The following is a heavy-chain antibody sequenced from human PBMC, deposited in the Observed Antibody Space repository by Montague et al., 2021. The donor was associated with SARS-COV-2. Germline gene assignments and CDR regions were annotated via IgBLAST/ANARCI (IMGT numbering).Heavy chain of an antibody. CDR2: TNSDGRST. Sequence: SLRLSCAVSGFTFSEYWMHWVRQAPGKGLEWVSRTNSDGRSTTYADSVKGRFTIPRDNAKNMLYLQINCLRDEDTAVYYCVREVGLVVARTFGRLDPWGQGTLVTVSS. J-gene: IGHJ5*02. D-gene: IGHD3-16*01. CDR3: VREVGLVVARTFGRLDP. V-gene: IGHV3-74*01. CDR1: GFTFSEYW.